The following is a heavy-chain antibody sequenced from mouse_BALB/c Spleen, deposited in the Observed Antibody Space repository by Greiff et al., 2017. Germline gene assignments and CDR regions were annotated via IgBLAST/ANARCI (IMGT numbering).Heavy chain of an antibody. V-gene: IGHV5-9*03. Sequence: EVQLVESGGGLVKPGGSLKLSCAASGFTFSSYTMSWVRQTPEKRLEWVATISSGGGNTYYPDSVKGRFTISRDNAKNNLYLQMSSLRSEDTALYYCASSKPFAYWGQGTLVTVSA. CDR2: ISSGGGNT. CDR1: GFTFSSYT. D-gene: IGHD2-5*01. J-gene: IGHJ3*01. CDR3: ASSKPFAY.